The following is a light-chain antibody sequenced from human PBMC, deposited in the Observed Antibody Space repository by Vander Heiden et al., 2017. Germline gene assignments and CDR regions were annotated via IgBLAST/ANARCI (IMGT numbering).Light chain of an antibody. CDR2: AKS. CDR1: QSISSY. Sequence: DIQMTQSPSSLSASVGDRVTITCRASQSISSYLNWYQQKPGKAPKLLIYAKSSLQSGVPSRFSGSGSGTDFTLTISSLQPEDFATYYCQQSYSTLLTFGGGTKVEIK. V-gene: IGKV1-39*01. J-gene: IGKJ4*01. CDR3: QQSYSTLLT.